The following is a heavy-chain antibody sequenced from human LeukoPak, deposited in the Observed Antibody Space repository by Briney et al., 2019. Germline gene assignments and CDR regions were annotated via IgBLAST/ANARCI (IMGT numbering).Heavy chain of an antibody. Sequence: ASVKVSCKASGYTFTSYGISSVRQAPGQGLEWMGWISAYNGNTNYAQKLQGRVTMTTDTSTSTAYMELRSLRSDDTAVYYCARDSPYYYDSNAFDIWGQGTMVTVSS. D-gene: IGHD3-22*01. V-gene: IGHV1-18*01. CDR2: ISAYNGNT. CDR1: GYTFTSYG. J-gene: IGHJ3*02. CDR3: ARDSPYYYDSNAFDI.